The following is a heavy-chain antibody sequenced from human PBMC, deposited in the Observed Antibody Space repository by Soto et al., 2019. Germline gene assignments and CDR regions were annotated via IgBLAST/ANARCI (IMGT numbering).Heavy chain of an antibody. V-gene: IGHV3-23*01. J-gene: IGHJ3*02. Sequence: EVQLLESGGGLVQPGGSLRLSCAASGFTFSSYAMSWVRQAPGKGLEWVSAISGSGGSTYYADSVKGRFTISRDNSKNTLYLEMNSLRAEDTAVYYCAKVKGVTMDAFDIWGQGTMVTVSS. CDR1: GFTFSSYA. D-gene: IGHD4-17*01. CDR3: AKVKGVTMDAFDI. CDR2: ISGSGGST.